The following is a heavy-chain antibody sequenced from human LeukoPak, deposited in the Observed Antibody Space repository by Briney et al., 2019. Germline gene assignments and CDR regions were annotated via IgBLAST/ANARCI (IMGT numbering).Heavy chain of an antibody. D-gene: IGHD3-22*01. CDR3: AKEKALITMIVVEVLGFQH. J-gene: IGHJ1*01. Sequence: GGSLRLSCAASGFTFSSYEMNWVRQAPGKGLEWVSYISSSGSTIYYADSVKGRFTISRDNAKNSLYLQMNSLRAEDTAVYYCAKEKALITMIVVEVLGFQHWGQGTLVTVSS. CDR2: ISSSGSTI. V-gene: IGHV3-48*03. CDR1: GFTFSSYE.